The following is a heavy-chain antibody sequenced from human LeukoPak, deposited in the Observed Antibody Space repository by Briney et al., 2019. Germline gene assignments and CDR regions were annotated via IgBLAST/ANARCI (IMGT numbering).Heavy chain of an antibody. CDR2: IYYDGNT. CDR3: ARLTRRSGNYFDY. D-gene: IGHD1-1*01. V-gene: IGHV4-61*01. J-gene: IGHJ4*02. CDR1: GDSVSIGNYC. Sequence: SEGLSLTRALSGDSVSIGNYCWGWVRQPAGRGLEWLWYIYYDGNTTSNPSRQARFTLSVDTPKSQFSLKLSFVTAADTAVYYCARLTRRSGNYFDYWGQGTLVTVSS.